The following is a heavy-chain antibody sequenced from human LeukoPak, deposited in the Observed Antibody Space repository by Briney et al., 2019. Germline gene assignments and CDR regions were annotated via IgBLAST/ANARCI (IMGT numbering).Heavy chain of an antibody. CDR1: GGSISSSSYY. D-gene: IGHD5-24*01. J-gene: IGHJ4*02. CDR2: IYYSGST. V-gene: IGHV4-39*01. CDR3: AKTKWLPYFDY. Sequence: SETLSLTCTVSGGSISSSSYYWGWIRQPPGKGLEWIGSIYYSGSTYYNPSLKSRVTISVDTSKNQFPLKLSSVTAADTAVYYCAKTKWLPYFDYWGQGTLVTVSS.